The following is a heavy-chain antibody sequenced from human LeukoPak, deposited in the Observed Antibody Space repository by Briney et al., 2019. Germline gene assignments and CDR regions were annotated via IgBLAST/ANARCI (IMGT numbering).Heavy chain of an antibody. J-gene: IGHJ4*02. D-gene: IGHD5-24*01. Sequence: GASVKVSCKASGGTFSSYAINWVRQAPGQGLEWMGAIIPIYGTAHYAQKFQGRVTFTADGSTSSVYMELSSLRSEDTAVYYCARDRGGDGYIDHWGQGTLVTVSS. V-gene: IGHV1-69*13. CDR3: ARDRGGDGYIDH. CDR1: GGTFSSYA. CDR2: IIPIYGTA.